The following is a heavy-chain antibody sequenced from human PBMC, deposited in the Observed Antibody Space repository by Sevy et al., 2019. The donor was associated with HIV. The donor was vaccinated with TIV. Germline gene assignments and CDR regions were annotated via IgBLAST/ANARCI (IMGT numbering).Heavy chain of an antibody. V-gene: IGHV3-49*03. J-gene: IGHJ4*02. CDR3: TRWKGAQSIFDY. CDR1: DFTFGVLP. Sequence: GGSRGPSGPALDFTFGVLPWGGFGRAPGRGLGGWAFLKGKANVGTLDQAASVKGRFTMSRDDSKSIAYLQMNDLKTEDTGVYYCTRWKGAQSIFDYWGQGALVTVSS. CDR2: LKGKANVGTL. D-gene: IGHD1-1*01.